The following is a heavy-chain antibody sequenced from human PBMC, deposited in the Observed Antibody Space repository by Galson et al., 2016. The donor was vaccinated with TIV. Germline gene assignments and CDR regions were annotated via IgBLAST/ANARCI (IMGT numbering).Heavy chain of an antibody. Sequence: SLRLSCAASGFTFSTYGMNWVRQAPGKGLEWVSTMWSDGTNEHYADSVKGRFTISRDNSKDTLYLHMHSLRADDTAVYYCARSPPLGSTIYYFDYWGQGTLVTVSS. J-gene: IGHJ4*02. CDR2: MWSDGTNE. CDR3: ARSPPLGSTIYYFDY. CDR1: GFTFSTYG. V-gene: IGHV3-33*08. D-gene: IGHD1-26*01.